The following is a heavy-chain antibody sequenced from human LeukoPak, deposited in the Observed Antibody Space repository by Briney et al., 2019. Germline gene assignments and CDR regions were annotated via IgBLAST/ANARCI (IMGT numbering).Heavy chain of an antibody. CDR3: ARDTEQQLVQDNWFDP. Sequence: SETLSLTCAVYGGSFSGYYWSWIRQPPGKGLEWIGEINHSGSTNYNPSLKSRVTISVDTSKNQFSLKLSSVTAADTAVYYCARDTEQQLVQDNWFDPWGREPWSPSPQ. V-gene: IGHV4-34*01. J-gene: IGHJ5*02. CDR1: GGSFSGYY. CDR2: INHSGST. D-gene: IGHD6-13*01.